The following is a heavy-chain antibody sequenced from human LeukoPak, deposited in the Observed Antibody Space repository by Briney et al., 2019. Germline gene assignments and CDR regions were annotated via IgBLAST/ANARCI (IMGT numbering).Heavy chain of an antibody. CDR3: ARGGTTMVRGVSLSYNWFDH. CDR1: GYTFTGYY. CDR2: INPNSGGT. D-gene: IGHD3-10*01. Sequence: ASVKVSCKASGYTFTGYYMHWVRQAPGQGLEWMGWINPNSGGTNYAQKFQGRVTMTRDTSISTAYMELSRLRSDDTAVYYCARGGTTMVRGVSLSYNWFDHWGQGTLVTVSS. V-gene: IGHV1-2*02. J-gene: IGHJ5*02.